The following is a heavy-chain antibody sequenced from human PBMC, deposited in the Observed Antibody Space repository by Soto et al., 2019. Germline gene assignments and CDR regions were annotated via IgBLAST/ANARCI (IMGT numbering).Heavy chain of an antibody. D-gene: IGHD3-10*01. Sequence: GGSLRLSCAASGFTFSSYGMHWVRQAPGKGLEWVAVISGDGSNKYYADSVKGRFTISRDNSKNTLYLQMNSLRAEDTAVYYCAHILLWFGELEGFDYWGQGTLVTVSS. V-gene: IGHV3-33*01. CDR3: AHILLWFGELEGFDY. J-gene: IGHJ4*02. CDR1: GFTFSSYG. CDR2: ISGDGSNK.